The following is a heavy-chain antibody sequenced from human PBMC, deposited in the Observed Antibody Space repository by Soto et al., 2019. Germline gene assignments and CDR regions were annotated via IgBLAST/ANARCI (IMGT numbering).Heavy chain of an antibody. CDR3: VRSTSGCFDY. J-gene: IGHJ4*02. CDR1: GFTFSHYW. Sequence: EVQLLQSGGGSVRPGGTLTLSCAASGFTFSHYWMHWVRRVPGRGLLWVSRLNHDANRTAYADSVRGRFTISRDNAKNTLYLHMSSVRAEDSATYYCVRSTSGCFDYWGQGAEVSVSS. D-gene: IGHD2-8*01. CDR2: LNHDANRT. V-gene: IGHV3-74*01.